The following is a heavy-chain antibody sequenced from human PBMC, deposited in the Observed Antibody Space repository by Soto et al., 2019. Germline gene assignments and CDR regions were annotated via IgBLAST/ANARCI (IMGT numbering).Heavy chain of an antibody. J-gene: IGHJ5*02. D-gene: IGHD6-6*01. CDR3: AREPFREYSSSSDH. V-gene: IGHV1-3*01. Sequence: QKFQGRVTITRDTSASTAYMELSSLRSEDTAVYYCAREPFREYSSSSDHWGQGTLVTVSS.